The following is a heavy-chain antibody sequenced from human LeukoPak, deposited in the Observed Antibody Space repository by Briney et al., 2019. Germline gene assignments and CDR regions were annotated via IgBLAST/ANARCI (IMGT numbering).Heavy chain of an antibody. CDR2: IYSGGST. J-gene: IGHJ4*02. CDR1: GFTVSSNY. D-gene: IGHD6-19*01. V-gene: IGHV3-53*01. CDR3: ARVATGYSSGWGEYYFDY. Sequence: PGGSLRLSCAASGFTVSSNYMSWVRQAPGKGLEWVSVIYSGGSTYYADSVKGRFTISRDNSKNTLYLQMNSLRAEDTAVYYCARVATGYSSGWGEYYFDYWGQGTLVTASS.